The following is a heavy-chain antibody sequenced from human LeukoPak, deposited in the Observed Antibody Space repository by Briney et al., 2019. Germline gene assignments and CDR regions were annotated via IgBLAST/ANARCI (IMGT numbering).Heavy chain of an antibody. Sequence: GASVKGSFTASGYTFTSYGISWVRQAPRQGLEWMGWISACNGNTNYAQKLQGRVTMTTDTSTSTAYMELRSLRSDDTAVYYCARNPYCSSTSCYDWFDPWGQGTLVTVSS. CDR2: ISACNGNT. V-gene: IGHV1-18*01. CDR3: ARNPYCSSTSCYDWFDP. D-gene: IGHD2-2*01. J-gene: IGHJ5*02. CDR1: GYTFTSYG.